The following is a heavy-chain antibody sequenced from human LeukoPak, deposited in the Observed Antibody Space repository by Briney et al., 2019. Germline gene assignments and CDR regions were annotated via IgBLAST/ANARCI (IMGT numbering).Heavy chain of an antibody. D-gene: IGHD3-10*01. Sequence: PETLSLTCTVSGGSISSYYWSWIRQPPGKGLEWIGYIYYSGSTNYNPSLKSRVTISVDTSKNQFSLKLSSVTAADTAVYYCARDTMIRVDPWGQGTLVTVSS. CDR3: ARDTMIRVDP. J-gene: IGHJ5*02. CDR2: IYYSGST. CDR1: GGSISSYY. V-gene: IGHV4-59*01.